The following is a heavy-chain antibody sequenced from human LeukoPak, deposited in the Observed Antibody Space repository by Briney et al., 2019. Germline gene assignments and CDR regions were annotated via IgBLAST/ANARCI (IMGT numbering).Heavy chain of an antibody. CDR1: GGTFSSYA. CDR2: IIPIFGTA. J-gene: IGHJ4*02. V-gene: IGHV1-69*05. CDR3: ARESGDLDYYDSSGYPDC. Sequence: SVKVSCKASGGTFSSYAISWVRQAPGQGLKWMGRIIPIFGTANYAQKFQGRVTITTDESTSTAYMELSSLRSEDTAVYYCARESGDLDYYDSSGYPDCWGQGTLVTVSS. D-gene: IGHD3-22*01.